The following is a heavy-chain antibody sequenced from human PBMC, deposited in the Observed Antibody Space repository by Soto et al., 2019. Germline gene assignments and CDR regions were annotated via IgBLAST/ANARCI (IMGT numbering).Heavy chain of an antibody. CDR3: ASSAGLDHLLNYYGLNV. Sequence: QVHLVQSSAEVKKPGSSVKVSCKASGGTFTSIAFSWVRQAPGQGLEWMGGIIPVLGTPNYAQKFQARVPITADASTTTVHMELSSLRSDDTAVYYCASSAGLDHLLNYYGLNVWGQGTTVTV. CDR1: GGTFTSIA. J-gene: IGHJ6*02. CDR2: IIPVLGTP. D-gene: IGHD6-13*01. V-gene: IGHV1-69*01.